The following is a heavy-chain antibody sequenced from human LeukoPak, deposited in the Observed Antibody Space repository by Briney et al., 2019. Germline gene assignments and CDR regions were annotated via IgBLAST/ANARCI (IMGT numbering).Heavy chain of an antibody. V-gene: IGHV1-2*02. CDR2: INPNSGGT. J-gene: IGHJ4*02. CDR3: ARDLEYRRRTAPDY. Sequence: GASVKVSCKASGYTFTGYYMHWVRQAPGQGLEWMGWINPNSGGTNYAQKFQGRVTMTRDTSISTAYMELSRLRSDDTAVYYCARDLEYRRRTAPDYWGQGTLVTVSS. CDR1: GYTFTGYY. D-gene: IGHD1-1*01.